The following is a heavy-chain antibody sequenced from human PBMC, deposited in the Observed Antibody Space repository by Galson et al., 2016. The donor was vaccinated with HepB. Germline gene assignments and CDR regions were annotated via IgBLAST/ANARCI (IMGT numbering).Heavy chain of an antibody. D-gene: IGHD5-12*01. CDR2: IYHSGGT. CDR1: GGSISSGRYY. Sequence: TLSLTCTVSGGSISSGRYYWTWVRQHPGNGLEWIGNIYHSGGTYHNPSLKSRLTTSVDTSKNQFSLKLSSLTAADTAVYYCARAVRGYSGYDAFDIWGQGTMLTVSS. CDR3: ARAVRGYSGYDAFDI. J-gene: IGHJ3*02. V-gene: IGHV4-31*03.